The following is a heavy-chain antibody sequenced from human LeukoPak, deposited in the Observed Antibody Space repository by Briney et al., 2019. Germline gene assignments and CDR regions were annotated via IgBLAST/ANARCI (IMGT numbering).Heavy chain of an antibody. Sequence: PSETLSLTCTVSGGSISSYYWSWIRQPPGKGLEWIGYIHYSGSTNYNPSLKSRVTISVDTSKNQFSLKLSSVTAADTAVYYCARLPSNVMYYFDYWGRGTLVTVSS. CDR3: ARLPSNVMYYFDY. CDR1: GGSISSYY. D-gene: IGHD2-2*01. CDR2: IHYSGST. V-gene: IGHV4-59*01. J-gene: IGHJ4*02.